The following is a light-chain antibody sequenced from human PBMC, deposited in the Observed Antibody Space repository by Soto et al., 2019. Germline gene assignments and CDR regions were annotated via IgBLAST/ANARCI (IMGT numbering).Light chain of an antibody. CDR1: QTISSR. V-gene: IGKV1-5*03. Sequence: DIQMTQSPSTLSGSVGDRVTITCRASQTISSRLAWYQQKPRKDPKLLIYKASTLKSGVPARFSGSGSGTEFPLTISSLQPDDFANYCCQHYNSYSEAFGQGTKVELK. CDR2: KAS. CDR3: QHYNSYSEA. J-gene: IGKJ1*01.